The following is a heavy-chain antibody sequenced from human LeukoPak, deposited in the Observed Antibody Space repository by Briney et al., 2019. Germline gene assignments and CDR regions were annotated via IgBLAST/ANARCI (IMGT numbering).Heavy chain of an antibody. D-gene: IGHD1-14*01. J-gene: IGHJ5*02. CDR3: ARGSPGRFDP. V-gene: IGHV3-21*01. CDR1: GFTFSSYS. Sequence: GGSLRLSSAASGFTFSSYSMNWVRQAPGKGLEWVSSISSSSSYIYYADSVKGRFTISRDNAKNSLYLQMNSLRAEDTAVYYCARGSPGRFDPWGQGTLVTVSS. CDR2: ISSSSSYI.